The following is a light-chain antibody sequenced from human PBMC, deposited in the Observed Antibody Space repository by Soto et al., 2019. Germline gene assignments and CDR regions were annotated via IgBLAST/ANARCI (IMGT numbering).Light chain of an antibody. CDR1: QSISRNQ. CDR3: QQFGRTSGLT. CDR2: GAS. J-gene: IGKJ4*01. V-gene: IGKV3-20*01. Sequence: DIVLTQSPGTLSLSPGERATLSCRASQSISRNQLVWYQQKPGQAPRLLIYGASSRATGIPGRFSGSGSGTDFTLTISRLEPEDFAVYYCQQFGRTSGLTFGGGTKVEIK.